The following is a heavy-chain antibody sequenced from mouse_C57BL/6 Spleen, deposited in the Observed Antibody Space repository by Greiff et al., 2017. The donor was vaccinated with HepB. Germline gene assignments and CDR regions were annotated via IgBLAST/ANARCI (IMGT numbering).Heavy chain of an antibody. CDR3: ARCPYGSPYYFDY. V-gene: IGHV1-75*01. Sequence: VQVVESGPELVKPGASVKISCKASGYTFTDYYINWVKQRPGQGLEWIGWIFPGSGSTYYNEKFKGKATLTVDKSSSTAYMLLSSLTSEDSAVYFCARCPYGSPYYFDYWGQGTTLTVSS. D-gene: IGHD1-1*01. J-gene: IGHJ2*01. CDR1: GYTFTDYY. CDR2: IFPGSGST.